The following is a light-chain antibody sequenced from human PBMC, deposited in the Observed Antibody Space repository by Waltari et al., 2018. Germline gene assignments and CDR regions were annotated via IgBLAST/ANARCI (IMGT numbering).Light chain of an antibody. J-gene: IGKJ2*01. V-gene: IGKV1-39*01. Sequence: DIQMTQSPSSLSASVGDRVTITCRASQDISTYLNWYQQKPGKAPQLLIYAASDLRSGGPSRFSGSGSGTKFTLTVSRLQPEDFATYYCQQSDSTPRTFGQGTKLEI. CDR2: AAS. CDR3: QQSDSTPRT. CDR1: QDISTY.